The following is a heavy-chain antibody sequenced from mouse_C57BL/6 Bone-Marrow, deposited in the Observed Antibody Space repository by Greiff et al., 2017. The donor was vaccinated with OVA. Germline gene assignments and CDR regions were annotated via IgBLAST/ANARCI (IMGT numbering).Heavy chain of an antibody. Sequence: QVQLQQPGAELVKPGASVKLSCKASGYTFTSYWMQWVKQRPGQGLEWIGEIDPSDSYTNYNQKFKGQATLTVDTSSSTAYMQLSSLTSEDSAVYYCAYFLYYYGSSFYYFDYWGQGTTLTVSS. CDR3: AYFLYYYGSSFYYFDY. J-gene: IGHJ2*01. D-gene: IGHD1-1*01. CDR2: IDPSDSYT. V-gene: IGHV1-50*01. CDR1: GYTFTSYW.